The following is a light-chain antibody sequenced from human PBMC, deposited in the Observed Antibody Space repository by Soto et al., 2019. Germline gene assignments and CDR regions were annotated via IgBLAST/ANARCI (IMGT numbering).Light chain of an antibody. CDR3: QKYNSAPWT. CDR1: QCISKF. Sequence: IRWTQYHSSLSASLGDRFTMTGLASQCISKFLAWYQQKPGKVPKLLIYAAATLQSGVPSRFSGSGSGTGFTLTINSLQPDDVATYYCQKYNSAPWTSCQ. CDR2: AAA. J-gene: IGKJ1*01. V-gene: IGKV1-27*01.